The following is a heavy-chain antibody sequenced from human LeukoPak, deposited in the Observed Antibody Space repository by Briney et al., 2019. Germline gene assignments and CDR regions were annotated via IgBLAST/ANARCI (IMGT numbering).Heavy chain of an antibody. CDR3: AKPPHPLGYCSSTSCYTRDY. V-gene: IGHV3-23*01. Sequence: GRSLRLSCAASGFTFSSYGMHWVRQAPGKGLEWVSAISGSGGSTYYADSVKGRFTISRDNSKNTLYLQMNSLRAEDTAVYYCAKPPHPLGYCSSTSCYTRDYWGQGTLVTVSS. D-gene: IGHD2-2*02. CDR1: GFTFSSYG. J-gene: IGHJ4*02. CDR2: ISGSGGST.